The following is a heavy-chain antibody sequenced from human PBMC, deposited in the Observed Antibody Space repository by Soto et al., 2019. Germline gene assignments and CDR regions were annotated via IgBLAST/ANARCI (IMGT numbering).Heavy chain of an antibody. Sequence: SETLSLTCTVSGGSISSYYWSWIRQPPGKGLEWIGYIYYSGSTNYNPSLKSRVTISRDTSKNTLYLQMNSLRAEDTAVYYCAKVGEMATIRGSDYYGMDVWGQGTTVTVSS. J-gene: IGHJ6*02. CDR2: IYYSGST. V-gene: IGHV4-59*01. D-gene: IGHD5-12*01. CDR1: GGSISSYY. CDR3: AKVGEMATIRGSDYYGMDV.